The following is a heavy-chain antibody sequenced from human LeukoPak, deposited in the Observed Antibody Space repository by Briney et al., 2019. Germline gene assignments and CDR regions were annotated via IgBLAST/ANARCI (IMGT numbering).Heavy chain of an antibody. CDR1: GGSISGYY. CDR3: ARTRYYYNSRSYGAPYYFDY. Sequence: SETLSLTCTVSGGSISGYYWSWIRQPPGKGLEWIGEINHSGSTNYNPSPKSRVTISVDTSKNQFSLKLSSVTAADTAVYYCARTRYYYNSRSYGAPYYFDYWGQGTLVTVSS. D-gene: IGHD3-10*01. V-gene: IGHV4-34*01. CDR2: INHSGST. J-gene: IGHJ4*02.